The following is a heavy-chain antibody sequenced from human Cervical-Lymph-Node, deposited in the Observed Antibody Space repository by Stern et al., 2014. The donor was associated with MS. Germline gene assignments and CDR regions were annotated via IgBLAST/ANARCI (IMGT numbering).Heavy chain of an antibody. J-gene: IGHJ4*02. D-gene: IGHD3-16*01. V-gene: IGHV3-11*01. Sequence: VQLVESGGGLVKPGGSLRLSCAASGFRFSDYQMTWIRQAPGKGLKWVSHISGSGITRYYADSLKGRFTVSRDSAKDSMFLQMNSLRAEDTAVYYCARSGGATDFDLWGQGTLVTVST. CDR1: GFRFSDYQ. CDR2: ISGSGITR. CDR3: ARSGGATDFDL.